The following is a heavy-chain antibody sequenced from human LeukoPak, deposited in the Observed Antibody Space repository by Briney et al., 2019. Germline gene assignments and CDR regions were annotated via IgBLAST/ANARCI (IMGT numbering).Heavy chain of an antibody. J-gene: IGHJ4*02. V-gene: IGHV3-30*03. CDR3: VRGTGY. Sequence: PGRSLRLSCAASGFTFRTYDMHWVRQAPGKGLEWVALISYAGNDKYYADSVKGRFTVSRDNSKNTLYLQMNSLRADDTAVYYCVRGTGYWGQGTLVTVSS. CDR2: ISYAGNDK. CDR1: GFTFRTYD.